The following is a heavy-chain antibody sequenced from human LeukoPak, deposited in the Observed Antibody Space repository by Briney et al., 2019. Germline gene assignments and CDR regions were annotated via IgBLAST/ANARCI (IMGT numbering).Heavy chain of an antibody. CDR3: ARADYESFDY. CDR1: GFTFSSYA. J-gene: IGHJ4*02. V-gene: IGHV3-23*01. CDR2: ISGSGGAT. D-gene: IGHD3-22*01. Sequence: GGSLRLSCAASGFTFSSYAMNWVRQAPGKGLEWVSGISGSGGATYYADSVKGRFTISRDNSKNTLYLQMNSLRAEDTAVYYCARADYESFDYWGQGNLVTVSS.